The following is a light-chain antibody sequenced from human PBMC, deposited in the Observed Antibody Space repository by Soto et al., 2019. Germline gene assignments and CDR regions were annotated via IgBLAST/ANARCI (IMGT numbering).Light chain of an antibody. CDR3: QKYNSVPLQ. V-gene: IGKV1-27*01. Sequence: DIQMTQSPSSLSASVGDRVTITYRASQGISNYLAWYQQTPGKVPKLLIYGASTLHSGVPSRFSGSGSGTDFTLTISSLQPEDVATYYCQKYNSVPLQFGQGTRLEIE. CDR1: QGISNY. CDR2: GAS. J-gene: IGKJ5*01.